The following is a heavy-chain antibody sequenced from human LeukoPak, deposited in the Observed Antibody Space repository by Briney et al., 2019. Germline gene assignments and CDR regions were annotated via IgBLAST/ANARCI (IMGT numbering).Heavy chain of an antibody. CDR2: IKQDGSEK. D-gene: IGHD6-6*01. CDR1: GFTFSSRDW. CDR3: ARDHYSSASIVFDY. Sequence: GGSLRLSCVASGFTFSSRDWMTWVRQAPGKGLEWVANIKQDGSEKNYVDSVKGRFTISRDNVKNSLYLQMNSLRVEDTALYYCARDHYSSASIVFDYWGQGTLVTVSS. V-gene: IGHV3-7*01. J-gene: IGHJ4*02.